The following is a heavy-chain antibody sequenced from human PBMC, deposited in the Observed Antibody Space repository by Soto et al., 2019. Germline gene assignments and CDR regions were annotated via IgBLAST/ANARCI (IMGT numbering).Heavy chain of an antibody. V-gene: IGHV4-59*08. D-gene: IGHD3-10*01. CDR1: DDSSSSYK. CDR3: VRQGFGRLHGLVDV. J-gene: IGHJ6*02. CDR2: IASNGGT. Sequence: QVQLQESGPGLVKPSETLSLTCTVSDDSSSSYKWSWIRQPPGRRLEWIGYIASNGGTRYNPSLQSRVTIAIDTSTKQFSLKLSSVTAADTAVYYCVRQGFGRLHGLVDVWGQGTTVTVS.